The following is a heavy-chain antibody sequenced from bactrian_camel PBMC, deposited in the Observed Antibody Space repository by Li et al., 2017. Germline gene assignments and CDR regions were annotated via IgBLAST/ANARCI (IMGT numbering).Heavy chain of an antibody. Sequence: VQLVESGGGSVQTGGSLRLSCAASVDISGGRCMAWFRQAPGGGREGVATINTENLLTHYATSVKGRFTISKDNAKDTLYLQMDNLKPEDTATYYCAAMRICWETGPNKYNYWGQGTQVTVS. V-gene: IGHV3-2*01. D-gene: IGHD5*01. J-gene: IGHJ4*01. CDR2: INTENLLT. CDR3: AAMRICWETGPNKYNY. CDR1: VDISGGRC.